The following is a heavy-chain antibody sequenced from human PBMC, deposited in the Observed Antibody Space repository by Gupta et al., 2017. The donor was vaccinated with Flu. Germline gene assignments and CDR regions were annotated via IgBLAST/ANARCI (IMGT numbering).Heavy chain of an antibody. CDR3: ARHKSSYDSNGPPGWFDP. J-gene: IGHJ5*02. CDR2: IDFSGST. D-gene: IGHD3-22*01. Sequence: PGKGLEWIGHIDFSGSTYYHPSLRSRVTLSVDTPRDQFSLRLSSLTAADTAVYYCARHKSSYDSNGPPGWFDPWGQGTLVTVSS. V-gene: IGHV4-39*01.